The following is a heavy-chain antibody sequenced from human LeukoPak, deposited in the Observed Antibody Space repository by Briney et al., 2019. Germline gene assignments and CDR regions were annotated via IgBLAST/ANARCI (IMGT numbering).Heavy chain of an antibody. CDR3: ARGAGWYGN. V-gene: IGHV4-59*01. CDR1: GGTITSDY. J-gene: IGHJ4*02. CDR2: IRYSGTT. Sequence: PETLSLTCTVSGGTITSDYWSWIRQPPGKGLEWIAYIRYSGTTNYNPSLKSRVTISLDTSKNQFSLKLTSVTAADTAVYYCARGAGWYGNWGQGTLVTVSS. D-gene: IGHD6-19*01.